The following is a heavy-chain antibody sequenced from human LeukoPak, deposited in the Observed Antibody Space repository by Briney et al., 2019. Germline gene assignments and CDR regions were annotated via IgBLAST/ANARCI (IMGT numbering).Heavy chain of an antibody. V-gene: IGHV3-15*07. CDR2: IKSKTDGGTT. CDR1: GFPFSNAW. J-gene: IGHJ4*02. CDR3: TTFDYDFWSGKQGFDY. D-gene: IGHD3-3*01. Sequence: GSLRLSCAASGFPFSNAWMNWVRQAPGKGLEWVGRIKSKTDGGTTDYAAPVKGRFTISRDDSKNTLYLQMNSLKTEDTAVYYCTTFDYDFWSGKQGFDYWGQGTLVTVSS.